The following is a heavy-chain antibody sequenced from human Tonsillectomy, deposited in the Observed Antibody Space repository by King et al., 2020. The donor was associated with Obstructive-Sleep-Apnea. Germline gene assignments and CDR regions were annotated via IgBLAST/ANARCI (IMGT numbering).Heavy chain of an antibody. CDR3: ARDLIDDSCGYYFPDAFDI. Sequence: LQLQESGPGLVKPSQTLSLTCTVSGGSISSGDYYWSWIRQPPGKGLEWIGYIYYSGSTYYNPSLKSRVTISVDTSKNQFSLKLSSVTAADTAVYYCARDLIDDSCGYYFPDAFDIWGPGTMVTVSS. D-gene: IGHD3-22*01. V-gene: IGHV4-30-4*01. CDR2: IYYSGST. J-gene: IGHJ3*02. CDR1: GGSISSGDYY.